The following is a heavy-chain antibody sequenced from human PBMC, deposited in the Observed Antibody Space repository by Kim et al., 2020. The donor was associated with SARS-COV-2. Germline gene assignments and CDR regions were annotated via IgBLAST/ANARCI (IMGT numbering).Heavy chain of an antibody. J-gene: IGHJ4*02. CDR1: GGSISSGGYY. CDR2: IYHSGSP. CDR3: ARRAYYDGSGSVGLDY. D-gene: IGHD3-22*01. Sequence: SETLSLTCTVSGGSISSGGYYWSWIRQHPGKGLEWIGYIYHSGSPYYNPSLKSRVTMSLDTSKNQFSLKLSSVTAADTAVYYCARRAYYDGSGSVGLDYWGQGTLVTVSS. V-gene: IGHV4-31*03.